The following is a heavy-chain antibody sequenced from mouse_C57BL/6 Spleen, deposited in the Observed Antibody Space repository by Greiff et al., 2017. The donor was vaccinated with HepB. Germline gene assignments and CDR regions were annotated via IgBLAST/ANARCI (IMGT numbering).Heavy chain of an antibody. J-gene: IGHJ2*01. CDR3: TRSGDYDRYFDY. V-gene: IGHV1-15*01. CDR2: IDPETGGT. CDR1: GYTFTDYE. Sequence: VQLQQSGAELVRPGASVTLSCKASGYTFTDYEMHWVKQTPVHGLEWIGAIDPETGGTAYNQKFKGKAILTADKSSSTAYMELRSLTSEDSAVYYCTRSGDYDRYFDYWGQGTTLTVSS. D-gene: IGHD2-4*01.